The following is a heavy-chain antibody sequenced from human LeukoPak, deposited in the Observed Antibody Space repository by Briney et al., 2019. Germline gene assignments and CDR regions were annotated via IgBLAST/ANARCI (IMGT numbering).Heavy chain of an antibody. CDR1: GGSISSSY. CDR3: ARGRYCSADICSGGDAFGI. J-gene: IGHJ3*02. Sequence: SETLSLTCTVSGGSISSSYWSWIRQPPGKGLEWIGRIYTRGSTNYNPSLKSRVTMSVDTSKNQFSLKLSSVTAADTAVYYCARGRYCSADICSGGDAFGIWGQGTMVSVSS. CDR2: IYTRGST. V-gene: IGHV4-4*07. D-gene: IGHD2-15*01.